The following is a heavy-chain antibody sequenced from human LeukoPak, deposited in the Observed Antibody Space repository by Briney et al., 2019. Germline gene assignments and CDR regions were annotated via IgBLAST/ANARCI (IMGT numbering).Heavy chain of an antibody. CDR2: IYYSGST. CDR3: ARANLAYYDFLKDGMDV. CDR1: GGSISSYY. Sequence: SETLSLTCTVSGGSISSYYWSWIRQPPGKGLEWIGYIYYSGSTNYNPSLKSRVTISVDTSKNQFSLKLSSVTAADTAVYYCARANLAYYDFLKDGMDVWGQGTTVTVSS. J-gene: IGHJ6*02. D-gene: IGHD3-9*01. V-gene: IGHV4-59*01.